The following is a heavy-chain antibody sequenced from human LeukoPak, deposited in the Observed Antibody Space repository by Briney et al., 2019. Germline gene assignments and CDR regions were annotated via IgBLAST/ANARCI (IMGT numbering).Heavy chain of an antibody. V-gene: IGHV3-21*01. CDR1: GFTFSSYS. CDR3: ARDDAFDI. Sequence: GGPLRLSCAASGFTFSSYSMNWVRQAPEKGLEWVSSISGSSSYIYYADSLKGRFTISRDNAKNSLYLQMNSLRAEDTAVYYCARDDAFDIWGQGTMVTVSS. J-gene: IGHJ3*02. CDR2: ISGSSSYI.